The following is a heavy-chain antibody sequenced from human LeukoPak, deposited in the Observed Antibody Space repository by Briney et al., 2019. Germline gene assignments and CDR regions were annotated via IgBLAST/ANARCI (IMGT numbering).Heavy chain of an antibody. CDR3: ARDRGKRASTDY. CDR2: ISSSSSYI. J-gene: IGHJ4*02. V-gene: IGHV3-21*01. CDR1: GFTFSSYS. Sequence: GGSLRPSCAASGFTFSSYSMNWVRQAPGKGLEWVSSISSSSSYIYYADSVKGRFTISRDNAKNSLYLQMNSLRAEDTAVYYCARDRGKRASTDYWGQGTLVTVSS. D-gene: IGHD2-2*01.